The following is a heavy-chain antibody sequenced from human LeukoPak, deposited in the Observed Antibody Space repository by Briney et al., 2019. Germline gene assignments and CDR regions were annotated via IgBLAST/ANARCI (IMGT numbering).Heavy chain of an antibody. CDR1: GFTFSSYS. Sequence: GGSLRLSCAASGFTFSSYSMNWVRQAPGKGLEWVSSISSSSSYIYYADSVKGRFTISRDSAKNSLYLQMNSLRAEDTAVYYCARASGWAFDYWGQGTLVTVSS. CDR2: ISSSSSYI. V-gene: IGHV3-21*01. J-gene: IGHJ4*02. CDR3: ARASGWAFDY. D-gene: IGHD6-19*01.